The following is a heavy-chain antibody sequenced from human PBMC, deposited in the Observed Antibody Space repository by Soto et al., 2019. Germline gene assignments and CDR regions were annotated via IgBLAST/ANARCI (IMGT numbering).Heavy chain of an antibody. CDR2: IKQDGSDT. D-gene: IGHD1-1*01. Sequence: EVQLVDSGGGLVQPGGSLRLSCAVSGFIFSDYRMSWVRQAPGKGLECVANIKQDGSDTKYVNSVKGRFTISRDNVKNSLYLQMNSLRAEDTAVYYCTTGGATEHWGQGTLVTVSS. CDR1: GFIFSDYR. V-gene: IGHV3-7*01. J-gene: IGHJ4*02. CDR3: TTGGATEH.